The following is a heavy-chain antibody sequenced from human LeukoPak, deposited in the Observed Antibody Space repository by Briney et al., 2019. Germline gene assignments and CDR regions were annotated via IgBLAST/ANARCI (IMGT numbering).Heavy chain of an antibody. Sequence: GGSLRLSCAASGFTFHRYAIHWVRQVPGKGLEWVSGISWNSGSIGYADSVRGRFTISRDNAKNSVYLQMNSLRAEDTALYYCAKDKAPLYSGYDWDLDFWGQGTLVIVSS. J-gene: IGHJ4*02. D-gene: IGHD5-12*01. V-gene: IGHV3-9*01. CDR1: GFTFHRYA. CDR3: AKDKAPLYSGYDWDLDF. CDR2: ISWNSGSI.